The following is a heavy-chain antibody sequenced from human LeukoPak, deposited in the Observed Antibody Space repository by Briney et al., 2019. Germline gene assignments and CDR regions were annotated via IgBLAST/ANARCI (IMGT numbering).Heavy chain of an antibody. D-gene: IGHD5-18*01. Sequence: GSLRLSCAASGFTVSSNYMSWVRQAPGKGLEWIGEINHSGSTNYNPSLKSRVTISLDTSKNQFSLKLSSVTAADTAVYYCARGQAMVDWGQGTLVTVSS. CDR2: INHSGST. J-gene: IGHJ4*02. CDR1: GFTVSSNY. V-gene: IGHV4-34*01. CDR3: ARGQAMVD.